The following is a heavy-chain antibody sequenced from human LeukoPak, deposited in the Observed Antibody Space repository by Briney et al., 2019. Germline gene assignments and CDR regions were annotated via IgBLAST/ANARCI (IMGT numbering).Heavy chain of an antibody. CDR1: GFTFSSYE. CDR3: ASECSSTSCYGGFDY. J-gene: IGHJ4*02. CDR2: ISSSGSTV. Sequence: GGSLRLSCAASGFTFSSYEMNWVRQAPGKGLEWVSYISSSGSTVYYADSVKGRFTISRDNAKNSLYLQMNSLRAEDTAVYYCASECSSTSCYGGFDYWGQGTLATVSS. V-gene: IGHV3-48*03. D-gene: IGHD2-2*01.